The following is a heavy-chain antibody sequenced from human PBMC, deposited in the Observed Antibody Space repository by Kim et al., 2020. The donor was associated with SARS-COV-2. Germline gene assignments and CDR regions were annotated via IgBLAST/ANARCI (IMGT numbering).Heavy chain of an antibody. CDR3: ARDPMYYDILTGANDVFDI. D-gene: IGHD3-9*01. V-gene: IGHV1-69*04. Sequence: SVKVSCKASGGTFSSYAISWVRQAPGQGLEWMGRIIPILGIANYAQKFQGRVTITADKSTSTAYMELSSLRSEDTAVYYCARDPMYYDILTGANDVFDIWGQGTMSPSLQ. CDR1: GGTFSSYA. CDR2: IIPILGIA. J-gene: IGHJ3*02.